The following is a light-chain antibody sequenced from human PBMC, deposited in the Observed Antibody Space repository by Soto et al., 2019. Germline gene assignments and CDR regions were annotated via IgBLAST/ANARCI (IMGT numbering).Light chain of an antibody. CDR3: QQYFNWWT. CDR1: HNVDIN. Sequence: IVLTQSPATLSVSLGERATLPCRASHNVDINLAWYQQRPGQAPRLLVYGASTRATDIPARFSGSGSGTEFTLTISSLQSEDFAIYYCQQYFNWWTFGQGTKVDIK. V-gene: IGKV3-15*01. J-gene: IGKJ1*01. CDR2: GAS.